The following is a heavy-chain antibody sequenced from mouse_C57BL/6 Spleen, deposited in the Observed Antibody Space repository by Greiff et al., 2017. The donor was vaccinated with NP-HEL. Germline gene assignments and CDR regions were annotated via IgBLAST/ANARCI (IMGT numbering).Heavy chain of an antibody. J-gene: IGHJ2*01. CDR3: ARTPGRYFDY. V-gene: IGHV1-82*01. CDR2: IYPGDGDT. Sequence: QVQLQQSGPELVKPGASVKISCKASGYAFSSSWLNWVKQRPGKGLEWIGRIYPGDGDTNYNGKFKGKATLTADKSSSTAYMQLSSLTSEDSAVYFCARTPGRYFDYWGQGTTLTVSS. CDR1: GYAFSSSW.